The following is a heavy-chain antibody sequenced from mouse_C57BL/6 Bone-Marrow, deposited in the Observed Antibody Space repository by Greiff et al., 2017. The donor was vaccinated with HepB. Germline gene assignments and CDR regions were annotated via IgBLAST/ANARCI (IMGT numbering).Heavy chain of an antibody. V-gene: IGHV5-9-1*02. J-gene: IGHJ2*01. CDR3: TRGGNGDLDY. D-gene: IGHD4-1*01. Sequence: EVQVVESGEGLVKPGGSLKLSCAASGFTFSSYAMPWVRQTPERRLEWVAYISSGGDYIYYADTVKGRFTITRDNARNTLYLQMNSLKSEDTAMYYCTRGGNGDLDYWGQGTTLTGYS. CDR1: GFTFSSYA. CDR2: ISSGGDYI.